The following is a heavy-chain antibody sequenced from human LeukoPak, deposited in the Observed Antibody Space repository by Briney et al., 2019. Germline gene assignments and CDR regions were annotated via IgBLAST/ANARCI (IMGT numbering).Heavy chain of an antibody. CDR3: ARDPGGHNGYYFDY. CDR1: GYTFTGYY. D-gene: IGHD3-16*01. J-gene: IGHJ4*02. Sequence: ASVKVSCKASGYTFTGYYMHWVRQAPGQGLEWMGWINPNSGGTNYAQKFQGRVTMTRDTSISTAYMELSRLRSDDTAVYYCARDPGGHNGYYFDYWGQGTLVTVSS. V-gene: IGHV1-2*02. CDR2: INPNSGGT.